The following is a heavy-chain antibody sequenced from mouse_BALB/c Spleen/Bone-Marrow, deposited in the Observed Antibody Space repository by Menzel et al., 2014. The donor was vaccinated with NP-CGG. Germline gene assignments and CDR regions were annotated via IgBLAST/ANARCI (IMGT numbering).Heavy chain of an antibody. CDR3: ARSYGYERSWFAY. D-gene: IGHD2-2*01. CDR1: GYTFTEYT. V-gene: IGHV1-18*01. J-gene: IGHJ3*01. Sequence: EVQLQQSGPEVVKPGASEKISCKTSGYTFTEYTMHWVKQSHGKSLEWIGGINPNNGGTTYNQKFKGKATLTVDKSSSTAYMELRSLTSEDSAVYYCARSYGYERSWFAYWGQGTLVTVSA. CDR2: INPNNGGT.